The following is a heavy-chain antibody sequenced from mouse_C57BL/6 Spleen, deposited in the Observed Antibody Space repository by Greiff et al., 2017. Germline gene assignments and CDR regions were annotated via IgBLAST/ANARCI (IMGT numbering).Heavy chain of an antibody. D-gene: IGHD1-1*01. Sequence: QVQLQQSGAELVKPGASVKLSCKASGYTFTSYWMHWVKQRPGQGLEWIGMIHPNSGSTNYNEKFKSKATLTVDKSSSTAYMQLSSLTSEDSAVYYCARGDYYGSSYEGGFAYWGQGTLVTVSA. CDR1: GYTFTSYW. V-gene: IGHV1-64*01. CDR3: ARGDYYGSSYEGGFAY. J-gene: IGHJ3*01. CDR2: IHPNSGST.